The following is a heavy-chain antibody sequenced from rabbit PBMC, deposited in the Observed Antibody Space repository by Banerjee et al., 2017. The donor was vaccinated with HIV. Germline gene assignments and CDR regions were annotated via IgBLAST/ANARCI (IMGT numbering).Heavy chain of an antibody. Sequence: QEQLEESGGDLVKPEGSLTLTCTASGFSFSSSYYMCWVRQAPGKGLEWIGCIETGSGNRDYASWAKGRFTVSKTSSTTVTLQMTSLTAADTATYFCARGDYRSGFKLWGQGTLVTVS. CDR3: ARGDYRSGFKL. V-gene: IGHV1S45*01. CDR1: GFSFSSSYY. CDR2: IETGSGNR. J-gene: IGHJ4*01. D-gene: IGHD4-1*01.